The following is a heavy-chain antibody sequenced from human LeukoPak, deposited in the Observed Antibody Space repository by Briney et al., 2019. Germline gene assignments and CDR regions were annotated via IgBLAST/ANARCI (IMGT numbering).Heavy chain of an antibody. CDR3: ARRGWATFDY. D-gene: IGHD5-12*01. CDR1: GGSISSYY. CDR2: IYYSGST. Sequence: PSETLSLTCTVSGGSISSYYWSWIRQPPGKGLEWIGYIYYSGSTNYNPSLKSRVTISVDTSKNQFSLKLSSVTAADTAVYYCARRGWATFDYWGQGTLVTVSS. V-gene: IGHV4-59*01. J-gene: IGHJ4*02.